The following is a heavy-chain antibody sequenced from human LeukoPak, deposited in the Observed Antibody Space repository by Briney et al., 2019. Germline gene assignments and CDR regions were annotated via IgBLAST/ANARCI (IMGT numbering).Heavy chain of an antibody. J-gene: IGHJ4*02. Sequence: GGSLRLPCAASGFTFSSYWMHWVRQAPGKGLVWVSRIKSDGIITSYADSVKGRFTISRDNAKNTLYLQMNSLRAEDTAVYYCARGDYFDYWGQGTLVTVSS. CDR2: IKSDGIIT. CDR3: ARGDYFDY. CDR1: GFTFSSYW. V-gene: IGHV3-74*01.